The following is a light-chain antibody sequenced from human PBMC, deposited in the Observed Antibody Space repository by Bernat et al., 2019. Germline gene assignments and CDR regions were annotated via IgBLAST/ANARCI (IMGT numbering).Light chain of an antibody. CDR2: DVN. CDR1: SSDVGAYNY. CDR3: SSYTSSGTLV. V-gene: IGLV2-14*03. Sequence: QSALTQPASVSGSPGQSITISCTGTSSDVGAYNYVSWYQQHPDRAPKLMIYDVNNRPSGVSNRFSGSKSGNTASLTISGLQAEDEVDYYCSSYTSSGTLVFGGGTKLTVL. J-gene: IGLJ3*02.